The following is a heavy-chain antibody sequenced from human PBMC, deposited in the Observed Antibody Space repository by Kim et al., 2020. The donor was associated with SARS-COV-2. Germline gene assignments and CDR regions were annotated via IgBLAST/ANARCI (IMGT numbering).Heavy chain of an antibody. Sequence: GGSLRLSCVASGYTFDSYAMSWVRQPPGGGLEWVSAISAGGGDSTYYADSVRGRFTISKDNSKNTLYLQMSGLRADDTAIYYCAKEKERLGPSYFDSWGQGTLLTVSS. CDR2: ISAGGGDST. V-gene: IGHV3-23*01. CDR3: AKEKERLGPSYFDS. CDR1: GYTFDSYA. J-gene: IGHJ4*02. D-gene: IGHD1-26*01.